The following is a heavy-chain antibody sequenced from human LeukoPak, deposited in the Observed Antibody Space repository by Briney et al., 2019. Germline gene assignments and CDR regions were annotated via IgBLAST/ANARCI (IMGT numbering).Heavy chain of an antibody. CDR2: IDSGGGT. CDR3: AKGPQGD. D-gene: IGHD3-16*01. CDR1: GFTFSNYT. V-gene: IGHV3-23*01. J-gene: IGHJ4*02. Sequence: PGGSLRLSCAASGFTFSNYTMNWVRQAPGKGLEWVSAIDSGGGTYYADSVKGRFTIPRDNSKNTLYLQMNSLRAEDTAVYYCAKGPQGDWGQGTLVTVSS.